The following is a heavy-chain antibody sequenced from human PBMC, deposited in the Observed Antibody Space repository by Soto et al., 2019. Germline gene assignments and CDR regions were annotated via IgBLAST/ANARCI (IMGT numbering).Heavy chain of an antibody. D-gene: IGHD3-16*01. J-gene: IGHJ5*02. V-gene: IGHV4-30-2*01. Sequence: PXETLSLTYADSGVSIPSGGYSWGWIRQPPGQGLEWIVYMYDSGYTYYYRSLKGRVTISLDHSRNQLSLRLNSVTAADKDEYFFVSRKYDVEAGSVRLDPWGQGTLVT. CDR1: GVSIPSGGYS. CDR2: MYDSGYT. CDR3: VSRKYDVEAGSVRLDP.